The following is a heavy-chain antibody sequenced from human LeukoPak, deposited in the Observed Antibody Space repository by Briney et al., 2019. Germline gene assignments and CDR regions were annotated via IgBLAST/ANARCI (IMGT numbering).Heavy chain of an antibody. J-gene: IGHJ5*02. Sequence: GSAKVSRTASGYTFSSLGISWVPQAAGQGLGGMGWIRASNGNTNYAQKLQGRVTMTTDTSTSIAYMELRSLRSDDTAVYYCAREVVLLWFVVTHNWFDPWGQGTLVTVSS. CDR2: IRASNGNT. CDR3: AREVVLLWFVVTHNWFDP. D-gene: IGHD3-10*01. V-gene: IGHV1-18*01. CDR1: GYTFSSLG.